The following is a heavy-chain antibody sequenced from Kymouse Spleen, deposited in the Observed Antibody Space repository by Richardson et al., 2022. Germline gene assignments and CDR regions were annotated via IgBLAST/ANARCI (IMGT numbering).Heavy chain of an antibody. D-gene: IGHD6-13*01. CDR2: IYYSGST. CDR3: ARDRVAAAGHFDY. CDR1: GGSVSSGSYY. J-gene: IGHJ4*02. Sequence: QVQLQESGPGLVKPSETLSLTCTVSGGSVSSGSYYWSWIRQPPGKGLEWIGYIYYSGSTNYNPSLKSRVTISVDTSKNQFSLKLSSVTAADTAVYYCARDRVAAAGHFDYWGQGTLVTVSS. V-gene: IGHV4-61*01.